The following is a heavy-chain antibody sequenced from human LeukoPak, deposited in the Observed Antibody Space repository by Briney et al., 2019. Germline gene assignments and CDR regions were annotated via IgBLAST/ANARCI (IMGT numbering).Heavy chain of an antibody. J-gene: IGHJ5*02. V-gene: IGHV1-3*01. CDR3: ARDPYYGSGSPSLYWFDP. Sequence: GASVKVSCKASGYTFTSYAMHWVRQAPGQRLEWMGWINAGNGNTKYSQKFQGRVTITRDTSASTAYMELSSLRSEDTAVYYCARDPYYGSGSPSLYWFDPWGQGTLVTVSS. D-gene: IGHD3-10*01. CDR1: GYTFTSYA. CDR2: INAGNGNT.